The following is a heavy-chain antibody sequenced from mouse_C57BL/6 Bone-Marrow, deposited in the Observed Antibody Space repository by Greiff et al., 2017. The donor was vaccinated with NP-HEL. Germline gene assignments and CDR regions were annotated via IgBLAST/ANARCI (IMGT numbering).Heavy chain of an antibody. V-gene: IGHV1-69*01. CDR2: IDPSDSYT. D-gene: IGHD1-1*01. CDR3: AREGTTVDFDY. Sequence: QVQLQQPGAELVMPGASVKLSCKASGYTFTSYWMHWVKQRPGQGLEWIGEIDPSDSYTNYNQKFKGKSTLTVDKSSSTAYMQLSSLTSEDSAVYYCAREGTTVDFDYWGQGTTLTVSS. J-gene: IGHJ2*01. CDR1: GYTFTSYW.